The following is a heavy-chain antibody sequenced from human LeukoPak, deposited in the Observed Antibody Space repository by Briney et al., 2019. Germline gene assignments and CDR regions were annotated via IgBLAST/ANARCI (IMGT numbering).Heavy chain of an antibody. CDR1: GFTFSNYW. J-gene: IGHJ4*02. CDR2: ISYDGSNK. V-gene: IGHV3-30*03. Sequence: GGSLRLSCAASGFTFSNYWMHWVRQAPGKGLEWVALISYDGSNKHYADSVKGRFTISRDNSKNTLYLQMNSLRAEDTAVYYCTSGLSVRRSNNTPVDHWGQGTLVTVSS. CDR3: TSGLSVRRSNNTPVDH. D-gene: IGHD1-1*01.